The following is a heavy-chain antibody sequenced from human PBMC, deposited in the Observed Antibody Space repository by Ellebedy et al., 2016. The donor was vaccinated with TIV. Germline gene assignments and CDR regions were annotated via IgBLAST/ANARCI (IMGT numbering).Heavy chain of an antibody. V-gene: IGHV3-30*02. CDR2: IWYDGGNK. D-gene: IGHD5-18*01. CDR3: AKDLEYSYGEPLFDY. J-gene: IGHJ4*01. Sequence: GESLKISCETSGFIFANYGMHWVRQAPGKGLEWVAFIWYDGGNKYYADSVKGRFTISRDNSKNTLYLQMNSLRAEETAVYYCAKDLEYSYGEPLFDYWGQGTLVTVSS. CDR1: GFIFANYG.